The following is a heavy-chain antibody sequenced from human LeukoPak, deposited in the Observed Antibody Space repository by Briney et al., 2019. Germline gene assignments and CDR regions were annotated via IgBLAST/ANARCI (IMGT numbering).Heavy chain of an antibody. CDR1: GFTFSSYA. CDR2: ISYDGSNK. J-gene: IGHJ4*02. Sequence: GRSLRLSCAASGFTFSSYAMHWVRQAPGKGLEWVAVISYDGSNKYYADSVKGRFTTSRDNSKNTLYLQMNSLRAEDTAVYYCAREVGVDIVVVVTSPAFDYWGQGTLVTVSS. V-gene: IGHV3-30*04. CDR3: AREVGVDIVVVVTSPAFDY. D-gene: IGHD2-15*01.